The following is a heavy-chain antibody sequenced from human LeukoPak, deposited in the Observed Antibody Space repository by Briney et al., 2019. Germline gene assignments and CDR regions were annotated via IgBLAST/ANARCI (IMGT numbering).Heavy chain of an antibody. J-gene: IGHJ4*02. Sequence: PGGSLRLSCAASGFTFSSYSMNWVRQAPGKGLEWVSYISSSSSTIYYADSVKSRFTISRDNSKNTLYLQMNSLRAEDTAVYYCARDLGDYWGQGTLVTVSS. D-gene: IGHD7-27*01. V-gene: IGHV3-48*01. CDR1: GFTFSSYS. CDR3: ARDLGDY. CDR2: ISSSSSTI.